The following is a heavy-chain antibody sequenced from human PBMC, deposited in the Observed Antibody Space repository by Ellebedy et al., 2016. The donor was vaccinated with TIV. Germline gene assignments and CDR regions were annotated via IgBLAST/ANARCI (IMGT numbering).Heavy chain of an antibody. J-gene: IGHJ4*02. CDR1: GGSFSGYY. Sequence: MPSETLSLTCAVYGGSFSGYYWTWIRQPPGKGLEWIGEINHSGSTTYNPSLKSRVTISVDTSRNRFALKLSSVTAADTAVYYCARLLRGTYYGGFDYWGQGTPVTVSS. V-gene: IGHV4-34*01. CDR3: ARLLRGTYYGGFDY. D-gene: IGHD1-26*01. CDR2: INHSGST.